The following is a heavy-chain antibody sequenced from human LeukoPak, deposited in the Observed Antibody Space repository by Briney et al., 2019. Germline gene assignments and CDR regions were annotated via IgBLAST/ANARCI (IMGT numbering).Heavy chain of an antibody. Sequence: ASVKLSCKASGYTFTSCGISYLRHSPGQAPEEMGWMSAYNRNTKYAQKLQRRVTMTTDTSTSTAYMELRSLRSDDVVVYYGARDVDTAYYFVYWGERPLDSVSS. D-gene: IGHD5-18*01. CDR2: MSAYNRNT. V-gene: IGHV1-18*03. CDR3: ARDVDTAYYFVY. CDR1: GYTFTSCG. J-gene: IGHJ4*02.